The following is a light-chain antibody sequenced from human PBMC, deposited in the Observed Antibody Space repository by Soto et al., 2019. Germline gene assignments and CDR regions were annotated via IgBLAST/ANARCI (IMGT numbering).Light chain of an antibody. CDR1: SSDVGGYNY. V-gene: IGLV2-14*01. Sequence: QSALTQPASVSGSPGQSITISCTGTSSDVGGYNYVSWYQQHPGKAPRLMIFEVSDRPSGVSNRFSGSKSGNTASLTISGLQAEDGADYYCSSYTVSTPVVFGGGTKLTVL. J-gene: IGLJ3*02. CDR3: SSYTVSTPVV. CDR2: EVS.